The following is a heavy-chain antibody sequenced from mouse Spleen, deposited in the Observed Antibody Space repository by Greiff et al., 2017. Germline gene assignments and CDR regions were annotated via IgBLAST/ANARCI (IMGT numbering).Heavy chain of an antibody. V-gene: IGHV5-9*04. J-gene: IGHJ4*01. Sequence: DVKLVESGGGLVKLGGSLKLSCAASGFTFSSYAMSWVRQTPEKRLEWVATISSGGGNTYYPDSVKGRFTISRDNAKNTLYLQMSSLKSEDTAMYYCASLDSSGYAFYYAMDYWGQGTSVTVSS. CDR2: ISSGGGNT. D-gene: IGHD3-2*01. CDR1: GFTFSSYA. CDR3: ASLDSSGYAFYYAMDY.